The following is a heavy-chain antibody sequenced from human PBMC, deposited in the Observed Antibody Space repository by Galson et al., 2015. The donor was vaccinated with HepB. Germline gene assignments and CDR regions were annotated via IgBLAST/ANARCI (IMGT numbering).Heavy chain of an antibody. D-gene: IGHD5-12*01. CDR2: ISAYNGNT. CDR1: GYTFTSYG. J-gene: IGHJ4*02. CDR3: ARDGPPPHVDTVASPPGIDY. V-gene: IGHV1-18*04. Sequence: SVKVSCKASGYTFTSYGISWVRQAPGQGLEWMGWISAYNGNTNYAQKLQGRVTMTTDTSTSTAYMELRSLRSEDTAVYYCARDGPPPHVDTVASPPGIDYWGQGTLVTVSS.